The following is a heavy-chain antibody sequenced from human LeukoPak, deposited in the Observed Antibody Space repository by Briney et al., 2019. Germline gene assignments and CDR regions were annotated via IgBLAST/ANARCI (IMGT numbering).Heavy chain of an antibody. Sequence: GESLKISCKGSGYSFTSYWIGWVRQMPGKGLEWMGIIYPGDSDTRYSPSFQGQVTISADKSISTAYLQWSSLKASDTAVYYCARPGYCSGGSCPYYFDYWGQGTLVTVSS. D-gene: IGHD2-15*01. V-gene: IGHV5-51*01. CDR2: IYPGDSDT. CDR3: ARPGYCSGGSCPYYFDY. CDR1: GYSFTSYW. J-gene: IGHJ4*02.